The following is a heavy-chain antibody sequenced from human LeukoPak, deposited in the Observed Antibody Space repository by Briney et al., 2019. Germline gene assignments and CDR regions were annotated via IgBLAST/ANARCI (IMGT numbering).Heavy chain of an antibody. D-gene: IGHD1-1*01. Sequence: GASVKVSCKASGYTFTSYDINWVRQATGQGLEWMGWMNPNSGNTGYTQKFQGRVTITRNTSISTAYMELSRLRSDDTAVYYCARRERTDAFDIWGQGTMVTVSS. CDR1: GYTFTSYD. V-gene: IGHV1-8*03. J-gene: IGHJ3*02. CDR3: ARRERTDAFDI. CDR2: MNPNSGNT.